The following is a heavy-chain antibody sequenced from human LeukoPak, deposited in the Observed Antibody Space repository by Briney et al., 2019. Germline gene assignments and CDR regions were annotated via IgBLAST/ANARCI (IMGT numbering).Heavy chain of an antibody. J-gene: IGHJ4*02. CDR2: ISYEGSNK. CDR3: AKDSGSYYDY. Sequence: GGSLRLSCAASGLTFSRYGMHWGRRAPGEGLGWVAVISYEGSNKYYAESVKGRFTISKDNSNHTLYLQMHRLSAEDTAVYYCAKDSGSYYDYWGQGPLVPVSS. V-gene: IGHV3-30*18. CDR1: GLTFSRYG. D-gene: IGHD5-12*01.